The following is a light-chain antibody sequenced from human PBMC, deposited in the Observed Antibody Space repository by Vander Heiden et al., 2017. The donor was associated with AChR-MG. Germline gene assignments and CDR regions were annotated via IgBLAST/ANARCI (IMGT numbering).Light chain of an antibody. V-gene: IGKV4-1*01. J-gene: IGKJ4*01. Sequence: DFVLTQSPDSLAVSLGERATINCKSSQSVLYSSNNKNYLAWYQQKTGQPPKLLIYWASTRESGVPDRFSGSGSGTDFTLTISSLQAEDVAVYYCQQYYSSLTFGGGTKVEIK. CDR1: QSVLYSSNNKNY. CDR3: QQYYSSLT. CDR2: WAS.